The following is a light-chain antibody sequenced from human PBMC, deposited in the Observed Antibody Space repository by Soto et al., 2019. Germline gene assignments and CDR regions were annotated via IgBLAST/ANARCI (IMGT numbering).Light chain of an antibody. CDR2: EVS. CDR1: SSDVGSYNR. J-gene: IGLJ1*01. Sequence: QSALTQPPSVSGSPGQSVAISCTGTSSDVGSYNRVSWYQQPPGAAPKLMIYEVSNQPSGVPDRFSGSKSGNTASLTISGLQAEYEADYYCNSYTGSSTYVFGTGTKLTVL. CDR3: NSYTGSSTYV. V-gene: IGLV2-18*02.